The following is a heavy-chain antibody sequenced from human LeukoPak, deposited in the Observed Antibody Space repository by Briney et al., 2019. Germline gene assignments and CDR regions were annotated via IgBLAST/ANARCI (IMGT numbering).Heavy chain of an antibody. Sequence: PGGSLRLSCAASGFTFSSFEMNWVRQAPGKGLEWVSYISISGSTIYYADSVKGRFTISRDNAKNSLYLQMNSLRAEDTAVYYCARSGWYYDILTGFDYWGQGTLVTVSS. CDR3: ARSGWYYDILTGFDY. D-gene: IGHD3-9*01. CDR2: ISISGSTI. V-gene: IGHV3-48*03. CDR1: GFTFSSFE. J-gene: IGHJ4*02.